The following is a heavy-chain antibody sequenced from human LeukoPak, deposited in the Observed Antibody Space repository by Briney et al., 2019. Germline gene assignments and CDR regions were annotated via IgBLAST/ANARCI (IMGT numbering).Heavy chain of an antibody. CDR3: ARGRSYYEEFDY. CDR2: IGTAGDT. D-gene: IGHD1-26*01. V-gene: IGHV3-13*01. CDR1: GFTFSSYD. J-gene: IGHJ4*02. Sequence: GGSLRLSCAASGFTFSSYDMHWVRHATGKGLEWVSGIGTAGDTYYPGSVKGRFTISRENAKNSLYLQMNSLRAGDTAVYYCARGRSYYEEFDYWGQGTLVTVSS.